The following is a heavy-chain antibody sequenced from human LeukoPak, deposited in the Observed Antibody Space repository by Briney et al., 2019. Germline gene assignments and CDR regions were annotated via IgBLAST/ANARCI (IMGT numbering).Heavy chain of an antibody. CDR2: ISSSGSTI. V-gene: IGHV3-48*03. CDR1: GFTYSSYE. D-gene: IGHD3-3*01. Sequence: GGSLRLSCAASGFTYSSYEMNWVRQAPGKGLEWVSYISSSGSTIYYADSVKGRFTISRDNAKNSLYLQMNSLRAEDTAVYYCASNYDDYGWSAFDIWGQGTMVTVSS. J-gene: IGHJ3*02. CDR3: ASNYDDYGWSAFDI.